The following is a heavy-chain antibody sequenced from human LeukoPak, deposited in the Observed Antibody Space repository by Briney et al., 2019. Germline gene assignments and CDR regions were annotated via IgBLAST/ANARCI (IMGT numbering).Heavy chain of an antibody. CDR1: GFTFSNAW. CDR3: TTDWYYYDSSCYYPAEYFQH. Sequence: GGSLRLSCAASGFTFSNAWMSWVRQAPGKGLEWVGRIKSKTDGGTTDYAAPVKGRFTISRDDSKNTLYLQMNSLKTEDTAVYYCTTDWYYYDSSCYYPAEYFQHWGQGTLVTVSS. V-gene: IGHV3-15*01. CDR2: IKSKTDGGTT. D-gene: IGHD3-22*01. J-gene: IGHJ1*01.